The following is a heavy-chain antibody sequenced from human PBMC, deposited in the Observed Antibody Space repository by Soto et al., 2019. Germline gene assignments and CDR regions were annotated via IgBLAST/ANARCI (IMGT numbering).Heavy chain of an antibody. CDR1: GDSFTSYY. CDR3: ARLPAYYDILTGTPIRGQYFDY. Sequence: SVKPSSEACGDSFTSYYMHWVRQAPRQGPEWMGEINPSGGSTKYAQKFQGRVTIIRDTSASTAYMELSSLRSEDTAVYYCARLPAYYDILTGTPIRGQYFDYWGQGTLVTVSS. V-gene: IGHV1-46*01. D-gene: IGHD3-9*01. J-gene: IGHJ4*02. CDR2: INPSGGST.